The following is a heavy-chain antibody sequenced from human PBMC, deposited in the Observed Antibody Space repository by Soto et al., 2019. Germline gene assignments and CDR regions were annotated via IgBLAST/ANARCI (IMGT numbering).Heavy chain of an antibody. J-gene: IGHJ4*02. D-gene: IGHD6-13*01. V-gene: IGHV3-66*01. Sequence: GGSMRLSCAVAGFNVSGNYMSWVRQAPGKGLEWVSVIYSGGGTSYADSVKGRFTISRDHSKNTLYLQMNSLRAEDTAVYFCARRYSTSWHYFDFWGQGTLVTVSS. CDR3: ARRYSTSWHYFDF. CDR1: GFNVSGNY. CDR2: IYSGGGT.